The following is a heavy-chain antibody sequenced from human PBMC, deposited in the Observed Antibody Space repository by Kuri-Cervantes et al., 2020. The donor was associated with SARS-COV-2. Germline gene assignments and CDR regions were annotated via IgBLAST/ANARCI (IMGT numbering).Heavy chain of an antibody. J-gene: IGHJ3*02. Sequence: ASVKVSCKASGYTFTGYYMHWVRQATGQGLEWMGWMNPNSGNTGYAQKFQGRVTMTRNTSISTAYMELSSLRSEDTAVYYCARAMAGTRDAFDIWGQGTMVTVSS. V-gene: IGHV1-8*02. D-gene: IGHD6-19*01. CDR1: GYTFTGYY. CDR2: MNPNSGNT. CDR3: ARAMAGTRDAFDI.